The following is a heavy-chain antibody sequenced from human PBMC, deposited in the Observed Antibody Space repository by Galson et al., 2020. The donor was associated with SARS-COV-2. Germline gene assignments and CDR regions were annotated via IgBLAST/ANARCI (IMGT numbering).Heavy chain of an antibody. CDR1: GLTFSNYW. CDR3: AKTERVGDYSGNYRHFDY. D-gene: IGHD1-26*01. Sequence: GESLKISCAASGLTFSNYWMHWVRQAPGKGLVWVSSIKSDGSTTTYADSVKGRFTISRDNAKNTLYLQMNSLRADDAAVYYCAKTERVGDYSGNYRHFDYWGQGSLVTVSS. CDR2: IKSDGSTT. J-gene: IGHJ4*02. V-gene: IGHV3-74*01.